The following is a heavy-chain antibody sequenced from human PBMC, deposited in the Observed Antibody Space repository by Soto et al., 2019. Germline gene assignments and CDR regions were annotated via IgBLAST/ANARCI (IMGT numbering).Heavy chain of an antibody. Sequence: PGESLKISCKGSGYSFTSYWIGWVRQMPGKGLEWMGIIYPGDSDTRYSPSFQGQVTISADKSISTAYLQWSSLKDSDTAMYYWSTQPAEEETAVFNNHYYYGMDVWGQGTTVTVSS. CDR2: IYPGDSDT. J-gene: IGHJ6*02. V-gene: IGHV5-51*01. CDR3: STQPAEEETAVFNNHYYYGMDV. D-gene: IGHD2-2*01. CDR1: GYSFTSYW.